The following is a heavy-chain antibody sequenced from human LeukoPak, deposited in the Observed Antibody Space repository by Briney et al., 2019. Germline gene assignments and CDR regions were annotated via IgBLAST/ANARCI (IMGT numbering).Heavy chain of an antibody. CDR3: ASGGHFDY. J-gene: IGHJ4*02. CDR1: GFTFSSYG. V-gene: IGHV3-30*03. CDR2: ISYDGSNK. Sequence: GRSLRLSCAASGFTFSSYGMHWVRQAPGKGLEWVAVISYDGSNKYYADSVKGRFTISRDNSKNTLYLQMNSLRAEDTAVYYCASGGHFDYWGQGTLVTVSS.